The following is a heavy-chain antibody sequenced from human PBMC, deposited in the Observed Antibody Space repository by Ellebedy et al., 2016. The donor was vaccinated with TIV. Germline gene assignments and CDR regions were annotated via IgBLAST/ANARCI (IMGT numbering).Heavy chain of an antibody. V-gene: IGHV3-23*01. CDR1: GFTFSSYA. Sequence: GGSLRLXXAASGFTFSSYAMSWVRQAPGKGLEWVSAISGSGGSTYYADSVKGRFTISRDNSKNTLYLQMNSLRAEDTAVYYCARDDKSVTFLYYYYYGMDVWGQGTTVTVSS. CDR2: ISGSGGST. CDR3: ARDDKSVTFLYYYYYGMDV. D-gene: IGHD4-17*01. J-gene: IGHJ6*02.